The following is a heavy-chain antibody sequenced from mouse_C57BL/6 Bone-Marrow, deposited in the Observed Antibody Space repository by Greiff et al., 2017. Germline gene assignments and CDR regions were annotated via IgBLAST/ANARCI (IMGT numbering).Heavy chain of an antibody. V-gene: IGHV14-1*01. Sequence: EVKLMESGAELVRPGASVKLSCTASGFNINDYYMHWVKQRPEQGLEWIGRIDPEDGDTEYAPKFQGKATMTADTSSTTAYLQLSSLTWEDTAVDYCATWRIYCGNPDYWGQGTTLTVSS. J-gene: IGHJ2*01. D-gene: IGHD2-1*01. CDR3: ATWRIYCGNPDY. CDR2: IDPEDGDT. CDR1: GFNINDYY.